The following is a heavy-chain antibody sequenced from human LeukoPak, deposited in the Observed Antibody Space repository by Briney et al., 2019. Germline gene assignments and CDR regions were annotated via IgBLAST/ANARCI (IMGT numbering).Heavy chain of an antibody. V-gene: IGHV3-30*18. CDR1: GFTFSSNG. CDR2: ISYDGSDK. D-gene: IGHD6-13*01. J-gene: IGHJ4*02. Sequence: GRSLRLSCAASGFTFSSNGMHWVRQALGKGLEWVAVISYDGSDKYYADSVKGRFTISRDNSKNTLYLQMNSLRVEDTALYYCAKDRSSTWSLDYWGQGTLVTVSS. CDR3: AKDRSSTWSLDY.